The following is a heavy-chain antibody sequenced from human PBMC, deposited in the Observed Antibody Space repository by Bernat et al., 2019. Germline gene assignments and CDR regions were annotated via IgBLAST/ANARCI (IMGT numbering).Heavy chain of an antibody. Sequence: EVQLLESGGGLVQPGGSLRLSCAASGFTFSSYAMSWVHQAPGKGLEWVSAISGSGGSTYYADSVKGRFTISRDNSKNTLYLQMNSLRAEDTAVYYCAKGGASGLIKNWFDPWGQGTLVTVSS. D-gene: IGHD5-12*01. J-gene: IGHJ5*02. V-gene: IGHV3-23*01. CDR1: GFTFSSYA. CDR2: ISGSGGST. CDR3: AKGGASGLIKNWFDP.